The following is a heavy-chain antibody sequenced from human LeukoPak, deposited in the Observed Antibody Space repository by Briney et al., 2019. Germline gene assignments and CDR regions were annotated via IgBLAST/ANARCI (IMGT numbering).Heavy chain of an antibody. Sequence: PSETLSLTCTVSGDSISSGSYWWSWLRQPAGKGLEWIGRIYSSGNTNYNPSLKSRVTVSVDTSKNQFSLKLRSVTAADTAVYYCARPPSGDSSGHDNWFDPWGQGTLVTVSS. CDR1: GDSISSGSYW. CDR3: ARPPSGDSSGHDNWFDP. V-gene: IGHV4-61*02. J-gene: IGHJ5*02. D-gene: IGHD3-22*01. CDR2: IYSSGNT.